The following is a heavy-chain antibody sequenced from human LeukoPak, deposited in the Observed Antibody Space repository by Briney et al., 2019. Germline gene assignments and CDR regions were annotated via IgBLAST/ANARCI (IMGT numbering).Heavy chain of an antibody. CDR1: GFTFSSYS. CDR2: ISSSSSYI. V-gene: IGHV3-21*01. CDR3: ARDLAEEVVTATGDV. Sequence: GGSLRLSCAASGFTFSSYSMYWVRQAPGKGLEWVSSISSSSSYIYYADSVKGRFTISRDNAKNSLYLQMNSLRAEDTAVYYCARDLAEEVVTATGDVWGKGTTVTVSS. J-gene: IGHJ6*04. D-gene: IGHD2-21*02.